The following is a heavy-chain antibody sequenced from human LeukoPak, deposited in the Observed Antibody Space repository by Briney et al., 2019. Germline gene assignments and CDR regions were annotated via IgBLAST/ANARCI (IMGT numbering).Heavy chain of an antibody. D-gene: IGHD3-3*01. J-gene: IGHJ5*02. Sequence: ASVKVSCKASGYTFTSYYMHWVRQAPGQGLEWMGIINPSGGSTSYAQKFQGRVTMTRDMSTSTVYMELSSLRSEDTAVYYCAXXXXXXSGYYKSGWFDPWGQGTLVTVSS. V-gene: IGHV1-46*01. CDR2: INPSGGST. CDR3: AXXXXXXSGYYKSGWFDP. CDR1: GYTFTSYY.